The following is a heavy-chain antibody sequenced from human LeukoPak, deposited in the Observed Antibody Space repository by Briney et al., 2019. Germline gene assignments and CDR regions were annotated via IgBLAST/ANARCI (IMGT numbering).Heavy chain of an antibody. J-gene: IGHJ4*02. CDR2: IYTSGST. Sequence: SGTLSLTCTVSGGSISSYYWSWIRQPAGKGLEWIGRIYTSGSTNYNASLKSRVSMSVDTSKNQFSLKLSSVTAADTAVFYCARENSGSYREFDYWGQGTLVTVSS. CDR1: GGSISSYY. D-gene: IGHD1-26*01. V-gene: IGHV4-4*07. CDR3: ARENSGSYREFDY.